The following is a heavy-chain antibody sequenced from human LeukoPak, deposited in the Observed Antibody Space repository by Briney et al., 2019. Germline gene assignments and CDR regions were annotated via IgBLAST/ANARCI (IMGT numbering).Heavy chain of an antibody. CDR1: GGSISSGGYY. J-gene: IGHJ5*02. V-gene: IGHV4-31*03. CDR3: ARGVGTRWFDP. CDR2: IYYSGST. D-gene: IGHD2-15*01. Sequence: PSETLSLTCTVSGGSISSGGYYWSWIRQHPGKGLEWIGYIYYSGSTHYNPSLKSRVTISVDTSKNQFSLKLSSVTAADTAVYYCARGVGTRWFDPWGQGTLVTVSS.